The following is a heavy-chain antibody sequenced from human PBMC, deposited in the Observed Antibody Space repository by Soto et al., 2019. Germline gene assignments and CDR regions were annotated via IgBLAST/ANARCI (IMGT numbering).Heavy chain of an antibody. Sequence: VQLQESGPGLVKPSQTLSLTCSVSGDSISSGGYYWSWIRQHPGKGLDWIGYIDYSGSTYYNSSLTSRLTISADMSKNQFSLKLRSVTAADTAVYYCARVTPAAGAPYWGQGTRVTVSS. CDR1: GDSISSGGYY. V-gene: IGHV4-31*03. J-gene: IGHJ4*02. CDR2: IDYSGST. D-gene: IGHD6-13*01. CDR3: ARVTPAAGAPY.